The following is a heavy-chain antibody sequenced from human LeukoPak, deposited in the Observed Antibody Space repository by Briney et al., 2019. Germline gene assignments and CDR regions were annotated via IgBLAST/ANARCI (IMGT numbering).Heavy chain of an antibody. CDR1: GFTFSSYS. D-gene: IGHD6-6*01. Sequence: GGSLRLSCAASGFTFSSYSMNWVRQAPGKGLEWVSSISSSSSYIYYADSVKGRFTISRDNSKNTLYLQMNSLRAEDTAVYYCARERGSSPYFDYWGQGTLVTVSS. V-gene: IGHV3-21*01. CDR3: ARERGSSPYFDY. J-gene: IGHJ4*02. CDR2: ISSSSSYI.